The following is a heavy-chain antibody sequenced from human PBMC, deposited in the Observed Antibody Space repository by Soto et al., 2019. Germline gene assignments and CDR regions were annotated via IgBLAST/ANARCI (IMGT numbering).Heavy chain of an antibody. CDR1: GYTFTTNG. CDR2: INADNGNT. D-gene: IGHD4-17*01. J-gene: IGHJ4*02. CDR3: ARDLGYGDYGTDY. V-gene: IGHV1-18*04. Sequence: QVQLVQSGAEVKKPGASVKVSCKASGYTFTTNGISWLREAPGQGLEWMGWINADNGNTNYAQKFQGRVTMTTDISTSTAYMDLRSLRSDDTAVYYCARDLGYGDYGTDYWGQGTLVTVSS.